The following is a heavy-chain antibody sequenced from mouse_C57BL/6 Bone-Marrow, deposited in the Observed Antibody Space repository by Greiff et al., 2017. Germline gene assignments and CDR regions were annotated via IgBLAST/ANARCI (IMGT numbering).Heavy chain of an antibody. CDR2: INPNNGGT. J-gene: IGHJ4*01. CDR1: GYTFTDYH. V-gene: IGHV1-26*01. Sequence: VQLQQSGPELVKPGASVKISCKASGYTFTDYHMNWVKQSHGKSLEWIGDINPNNGGTSYNQKFKGKATLTVDKSSSTAYMELRSLTSEDSAVYYCASYYGSSPYYYAMDYWGQGTSVTVSS. CDR3: ASYYGSSPYYYAMDY. D-gene: IGHD1-1*01.